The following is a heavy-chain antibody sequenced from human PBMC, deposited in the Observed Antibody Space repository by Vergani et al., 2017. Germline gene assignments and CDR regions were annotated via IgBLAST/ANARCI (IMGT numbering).Heavy chain of an antibody. CDR3: ARGDAFDI. V-gene: IGHV4-34*01. Sequence: QVQLQQWGAGLLKPSETLSLTCAVYGGSFSGYYWSWIRQPPGKGLEWIGEINHSGSTNYNPSLKSRVTISVDTSKNQFSLKLSSVTDADTAVYYCARGDAFDIWGQGTMVTVSS. CDR1: GGSFSGYY. J-gene: IGHJ3*02. CDR2: INHSGST.